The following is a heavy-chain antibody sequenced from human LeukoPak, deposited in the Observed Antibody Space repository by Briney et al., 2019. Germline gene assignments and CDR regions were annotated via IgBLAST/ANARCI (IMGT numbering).Heavy chain of an antibody. CDR3: ARVPYYYDSSGGGNYYYYYMDV. D-gene: IGHD3-22*01. CDR1: GGSISSYY. CDR2: IYYSGST. J-gene: IGHJ6*03. Sequence: SETLSLTCTVSGGSISSYYWSWIRQPPGKGLEWNGYIYYSGSTNYNPSLKSRVTISVDTSKNQFSLKLSSVTAADTAVYYCARVPYYYDSSGGGNYYYYYMDVWGKGTTVTVSS. V-gene: IGHV4-59*01.